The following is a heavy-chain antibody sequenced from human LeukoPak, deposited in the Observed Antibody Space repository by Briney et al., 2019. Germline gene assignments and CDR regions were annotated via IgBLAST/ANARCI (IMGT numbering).Heavy chain of an antibody. J-gene: IGHJ4*02. CDR3: ARAKGDY. V-gene: IGHV4-59*01. Sequence: PSETLSLTCTVSGGSISNYYWSWIRQPPGKGLEWIAYTYATGRANYNPSLKSRVTISVDTSKNQFSLELSSVTAADTAVYYCARAKGDYWGQGTLVTVSS. CDR1: GGSISNYY. CDR2: TYATGRA.